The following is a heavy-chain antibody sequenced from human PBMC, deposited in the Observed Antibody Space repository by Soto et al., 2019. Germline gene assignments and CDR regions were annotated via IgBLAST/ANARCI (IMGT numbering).Heavy chain of an antibody. CDR2: ISNDGSEK. V-gene: IGHV3-30-3*01. D-gene: IGHD4-4*01. J-gene: IGHJ5*02. CDR1: GFAFSTYA. CDR3: ARPHWGPDYITRPYGP. Sequence: QVQLVESGGGVVQPGRSLRLSCAASGFAFSTYAMHWVRQAPGKGLEWVAVISNDGSEKYYAASVKGRFTISRDNSKNTLYLQMNSLRPEDTAAYYCARPHWGPDYITRPYGPWGRGTLVTVSS.